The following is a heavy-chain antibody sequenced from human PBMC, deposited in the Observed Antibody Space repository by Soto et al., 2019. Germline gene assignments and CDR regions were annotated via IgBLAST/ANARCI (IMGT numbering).Heavy chain of an antibody. V-gene: IGHV4-38-2*01. CDR2: IYHSGST. Sequence: SETLSLTCAVSGYSISSGYYWGWIRQPPGKGLEWIGSIYHSGSTYYNPSLRSRVTISVDTSKNQFSLKLSSVTAADTAVYYCARGSGYSSSWYGGPDYYYYGMDVWGQGTTVTVSS. CDR3: ARGSGYSSSWYGGPDYYYYGMDV. CDR1: GYSISSGYY. D-gene: IGHD6-13*01. J-gene: IGHJ6*02.